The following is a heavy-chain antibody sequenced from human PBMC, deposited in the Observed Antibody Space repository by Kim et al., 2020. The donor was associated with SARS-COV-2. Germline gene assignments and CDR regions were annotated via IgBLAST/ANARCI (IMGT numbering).Heavy chain of an antibody. D-gene: IGHD6-13*01. Sequence: KFQGRVTITADESTSTAYMELSSLRSEDTAVYYCANRYSSSWYDGYFQHWGQGTLVTVSS. CDR3: ANRYSSSWYDGYFQH. V-gene: IGHV1-69*01. J-gene: IGHJ1*01.